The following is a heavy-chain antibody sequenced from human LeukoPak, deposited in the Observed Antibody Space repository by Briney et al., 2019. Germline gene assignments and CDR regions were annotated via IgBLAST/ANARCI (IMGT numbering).Heavy chain of an antibody. Sequence: GASVKVSCKASGYTFTSYGISWVRQAPGQGLEWMGWISAYNGNTNYAQKFQGRVTMTRDTSISTAYMELSRLRSDDTAVYYCARPLKYYDILTGYSTIDASDIWGQGTMVTVSS. D-gene: IGHD3-9*01. J-gene: IGHJ3*02. CDR1: GYTFTSYG. CDR2: ISAYNGNT. V-gene: IGHV1-18*01. CDR3: ARPLKYYDILTGYSTIDASDI.